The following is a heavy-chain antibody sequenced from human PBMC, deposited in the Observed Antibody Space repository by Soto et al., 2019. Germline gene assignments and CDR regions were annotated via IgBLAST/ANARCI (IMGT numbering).Heavy chain of an antibody. Sequence: PGGSLRLSCAASGFTFSSYAMSWVRQAPGKGLEWVSAISGSGGSTYYADSVKGRFTTSRDNSKNTLYLQMNSLRAEDTAVYYCANSLLHNEGGAYYYYGMDVWGQGTTVTVSS. CDR2: ISGSGGST. CDR1: GFTFSSYA. D-gene: IGHD2-15*01. V-gene: IGHV3-23*01. J-gene: IGHJ6*02. CDR3: ANSLLHNEGGAYYYYGMDV.